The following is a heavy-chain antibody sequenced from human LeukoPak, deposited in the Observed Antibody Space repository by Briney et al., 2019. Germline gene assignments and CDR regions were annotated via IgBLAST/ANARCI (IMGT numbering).Heavy chain of an antibody. CDR2: TYTGGNS. D-gene: IGHD3-22*01. CDR1: GFTVSSIH. Sequence: PGGSLRLSCAASGFTVSSIHMVWARQAPGKGLEWVSVTYTGGNSYYADSVKGRLIISRDIFKNTLYLQMNSLRAEDSALYYCARGGRGSAAVVAPRSFDIWGQGTMVTVSS. J-gene: IGHJ3*02. V-gene: IGHV3-53*01. CDR3: ARGGRGSAAVVAPRSFDI.